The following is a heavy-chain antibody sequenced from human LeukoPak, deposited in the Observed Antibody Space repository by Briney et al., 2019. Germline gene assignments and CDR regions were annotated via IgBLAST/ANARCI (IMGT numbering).Heavy chain of an antibody. CDR3: ARAYNWNPTYYFDY. CDR1: GFTFSSYS. Sequence: GGSLRLSCAASGFTFSSYSMNWVRQAPGKGLEWVSYISSSSSTIYYADPVKGRFTISRDNAKNSLYLQMNSLRDEDTAVYYCARAYNWNPTYYFDYWGQGTLVTVSS. J-gene: IGHJ4*02. V-gene: IGHV3-48*02. CDR2: ISSSSSTI. D-gene: IGHD1-20*01.